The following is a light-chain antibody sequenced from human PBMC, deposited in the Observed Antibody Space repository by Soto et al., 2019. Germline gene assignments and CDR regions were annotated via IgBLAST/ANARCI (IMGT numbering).Light chain of an antibody. V-gene: IGKV3-20*01. Sequence: EIVLTQSPGTLSLSPGERATLSCRASQSVSSSYLAWYQQKPGQAPRLLIYGASSRATGIPDRFSGSGSGTDFTLTISRLEPEDFAVXXXXXXXXXXWTFGQGTKVDIK. CDR3: XXXXXXXWT. J-gene: IGKJ1*01. CDR2: GAS. CDR1: QSVSSSY.